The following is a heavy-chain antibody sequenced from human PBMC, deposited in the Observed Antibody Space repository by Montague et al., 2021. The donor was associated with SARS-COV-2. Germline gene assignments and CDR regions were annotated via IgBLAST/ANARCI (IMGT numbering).Heavy chain of an antibody. Sequence: SLRLSCAASGFTFNNYATNWVRQAPGKGLEWVSVIASGGRSTFYADSVKGRFTISRDNSKDTLYLQMYSLRPEDTAIYYYAKDPVPVAGRYFDYWGQGTLVTVSS. CDR2: IASGGRST. CDR3: AKDPVPVAGRYFDY. CDR1: GFTFNNYA. V-gene: IGHV3-23*03. J-gene: IGHJ4*02. D-gene: IGHD6-19*01.